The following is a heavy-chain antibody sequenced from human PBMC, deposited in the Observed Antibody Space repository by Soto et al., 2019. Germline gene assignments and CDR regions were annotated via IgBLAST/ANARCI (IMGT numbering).Heavy chain of an antibody. V-gene: IGHV3-7*01. CDR2: IKQDGSEK. J-gene: IGHJ4*02. CDR3: AREVEMATPFDY. D-gene: IGHD5-12*01. Sequence: LRLSCAASGFTFSSYWMSWVRQAPGKGLEWVANIKQDGSEKYYVDSVKGRFTISRDNAKNSLYLQMNSLRAEDTAVYYCAREVEMATPFDYWGQGTLVTVYS. CDR1: GFTFSSYW.